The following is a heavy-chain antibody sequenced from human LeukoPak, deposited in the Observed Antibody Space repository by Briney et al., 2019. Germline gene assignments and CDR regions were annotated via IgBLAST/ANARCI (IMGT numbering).Heavy chain of an antibody. Sequence: SETLSLTCTVSGGSISSYYWSWIRHPPGKGLEWIGYIYYSGSTNYNPSLKSRVTISVDTSKNQFSLKLSSVTAADTAVYYCARSPSGGSGRYYYYYMDVWGKGTTVTVSS. D-gene: IGHD3-10*01. V-gene: IGHV4-59*08. J-gene: IGHJ6*03. CDR3: ARSPSGGSGRYYYYYMDV. CDR1: GGSISSYY. CDR2: IYYSGST.